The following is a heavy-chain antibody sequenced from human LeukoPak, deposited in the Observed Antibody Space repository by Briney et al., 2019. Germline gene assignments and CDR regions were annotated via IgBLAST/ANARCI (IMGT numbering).Heavy chain of an antibody. V-gene: IGHV3-48*01. CDR3: ARYDSSGYGGFDY. D-gene: IGHD3-22*01. J-gene: IGHJ4*02. Sequence: GGSLRLSCAASGFTFSSYSMNWVRQAPGKGLEWVSYISSSSSTIYYADSVKGRFTISRDNAKNSLYLQMNSLRSEDTAVYYCARYDSSGYGGFDYWGQGTLVTVSS. CDR1: GFTFSSYS. CDR2: ISSSSSTI.